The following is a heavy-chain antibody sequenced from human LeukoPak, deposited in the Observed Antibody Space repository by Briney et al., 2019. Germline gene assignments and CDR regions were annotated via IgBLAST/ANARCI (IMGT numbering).Heavy chain of an antibody. CDR3: ARVESLYYDFWSGFARVNWFDP. CDR2: IYHSGST. D-gene: IGHD3-3*01. J-gene: IGHJ5*02. Sequence: SETLSLTCAVSGYSISSGYYWGWIRQPPGKGLEWIGSIYHSGSTYYNPSLKSRVTISVDTSKNQFSLKLSSVTAADTAVYYCARVESLYYDFWSGFARVNWFDPWGQGTLVTVSS. V-gene: IGHV4-38-2*01. CDR1: GYSISSGYY.